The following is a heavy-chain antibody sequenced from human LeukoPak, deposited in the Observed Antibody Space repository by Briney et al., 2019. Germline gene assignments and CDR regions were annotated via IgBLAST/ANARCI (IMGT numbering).Heavy chain of an antibody. CDR1: GGSISSYY. CDR2: ISYSGNT. D-gene: IGHD5-12*01. V-gene: IGHV4-39*07. CDR3: ASVAHYYYYGMDV. Sequence: SETLSLTCTVSGGSISSYYWGWVRQPPGKGLEWIGSISYSGNTYYNPSLKSRVTISVDTSKNQFSLKLSSVTAADTAVYYCASVAHYYYYGMDVWGQGTTVTVSS. J-gene: IGHJ6*02.